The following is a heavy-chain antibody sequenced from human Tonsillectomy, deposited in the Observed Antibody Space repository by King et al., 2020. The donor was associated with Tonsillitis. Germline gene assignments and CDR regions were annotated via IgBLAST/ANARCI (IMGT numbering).Heavy chain of an antibody. V-gene: IGHV3-11*01. Sequence: VQLVESGGGLVKPGGSLRLSCAASGFMFSDFYMSWIRQAPGKGLEWVSYISSRDATTYYADSVKGRFTISRDNAKNSLYLQMNSLRAEDTAVYYCAGDTSYLDNTYDYWGQGTLVTVSS. CDR3: AGDTSYLDNTYDY. D-gene: IGHD2/OR15-2a*01. J-gene: IGHJ4*02. CDR2: ISSRDATT. CDR1: GFMFSDFY.